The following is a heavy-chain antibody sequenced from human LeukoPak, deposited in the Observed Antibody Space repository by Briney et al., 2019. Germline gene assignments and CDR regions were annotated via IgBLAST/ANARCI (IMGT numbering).Heavy chain of an antibody. D-gene: IGHD6-13*01. CDR2: IYTSGNT. V-gene: IGHV4-4*07. J-gene: IGHJ5*02. CDR1: GGSISSYY. CDR3: ARDRGSSWYNWFDP. Sequence: SETLSLTCTVSGGSISSYYWSWIRQPAGKGLEWIGHIYTSGNTNYNPSLKSRLTMSVDTSKNQFSLNLSSVTAADTAVYYCARDRGSSWYNWFDPWGQGTLVTVSS.